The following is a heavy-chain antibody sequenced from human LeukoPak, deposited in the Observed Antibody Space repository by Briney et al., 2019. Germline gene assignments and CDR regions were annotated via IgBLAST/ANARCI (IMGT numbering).Heavy chain of an antibody. J-gene: IGHJ4*02. Sequence: GGSLRLSCAVSGITLSNYGLSWVRQAPGKGLEWVAGISDSGGRTNYADSVKGRFTISRDNPKNTLYLQMNSLRAEDTAVYFFAKRGVVIRVILVGFHKEAYYFDSWGQGALVTVSS. V-gene: IGHV3-23*01. CDR1: GITLSNYG. CDR2: ISDSGGRT. D-gene: IGHD3-22*01. CDR3: AKRGVVIRVILVGFHKEAYYFDS.